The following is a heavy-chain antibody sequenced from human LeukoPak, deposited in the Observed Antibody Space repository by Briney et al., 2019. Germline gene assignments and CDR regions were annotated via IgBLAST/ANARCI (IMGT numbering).Heavy chain of an antibody. CDR3: ARGGGSSGWYRLDY. CDR2: IHHTGST. V-gene: IGHV4-38-2*02. Sequence: PSETLSLTCTVSGYSISNGYYWGWIRQPPGKGLEWIGNIHHTGSTNYNPSLKSRVTFSVDTSKNQFSLKVSSVIAADTAVYYCARGGGSSGWYRLDYWGQGTLVTASS. J-gene: IGHJ4*02. D-gene: IGHD6-19*01. CDR1: GYSISNGYY.